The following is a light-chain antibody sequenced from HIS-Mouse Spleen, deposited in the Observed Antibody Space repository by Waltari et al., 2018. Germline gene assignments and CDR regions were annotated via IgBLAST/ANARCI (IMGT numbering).Light chain of an antibody. CDR3: QQYNNWPPVT. CDR1: QSVSSN. J-gene: IGKJ1*01. CDR2: GAS. Sequence: EIVMTQSPATLSVSPGERATLSCRASQSVSSNLAWYQQKPGQAPRLLIYGASTRATGIPARCSGSGSGTEFTLTISSMQSEDFAVYYCQQYNNWPPVTFGQGTKVEIK. V-gene: IGKV3-15*01.